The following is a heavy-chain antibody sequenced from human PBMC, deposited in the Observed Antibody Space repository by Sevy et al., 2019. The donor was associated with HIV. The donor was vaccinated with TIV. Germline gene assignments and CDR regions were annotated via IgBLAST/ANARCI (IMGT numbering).Heavy chain of an antibody. D-gene: IGHD6-25*01. CDR1: GFTFSSYA. CDR3: AKDRSLVAAQKAGAFDI. J-gene: IGHJ3*02. CDR2: ISGSGGST. V-gene: IGHV3-23*01. Sequence: GGSLRLSCAASGFTFSSYAMSWVRQAPGKGLEWVSAISGSGGSTYYADSVKGRFTISRDNSKNTLYLQMNSLRAEDTAVYYCAKDRSLVAAQKAGAFDIWGQGTMVTVSS.